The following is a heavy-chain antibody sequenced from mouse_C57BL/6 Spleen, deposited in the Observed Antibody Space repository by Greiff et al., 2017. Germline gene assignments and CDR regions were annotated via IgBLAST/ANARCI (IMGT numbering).Heavy chain of an antibody. D-gene: IGHD1-1*01. V-gene: IGHV1-54*01. J-gene: IGHJ1*03. CDR2: INPGSGGT. CDR1: GYAFTNYL. CDR3: ARSYYGSFHWYFDV. Sequence: VMLVESGAELVRPGTSVKVSCKASGYAFTNYLIEWVKQRPGQGLEWIGVINPGSGGTNYNEKFKGKATLTADKSSSTAYMQLSSLTSEDSAVYFCARSYYGSFHWYFDVWGTGTTVTVSS.